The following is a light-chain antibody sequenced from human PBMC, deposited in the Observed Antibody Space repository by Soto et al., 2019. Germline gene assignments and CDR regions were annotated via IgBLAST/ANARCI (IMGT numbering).Light chain of an antibody. V-gene: IGKV3-20*01. CDR2: GAS. CDR1: QGISSY. CDR3: QQFGSSPLT. Sequence: LTRSPSFLSASVGDRVTITCRASQGISSYLAWYQQKPGQAPRLLIYGASGRATGIPDRFSGSGSGTDFALTISRLEPEDFVVYYCQQFGSSPLTFGQGTKVEI. J-gene: IGKJ1*01.